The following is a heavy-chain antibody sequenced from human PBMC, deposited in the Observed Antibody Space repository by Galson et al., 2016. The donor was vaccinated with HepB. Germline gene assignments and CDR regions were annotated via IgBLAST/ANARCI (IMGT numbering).Heavy chain of an antibody. V-gene: IGHV1-18*04. J-gene: IGHJ4*02. D-gene: IGHD4-23*01. Sequence: SVKVSCKASGYTFTSYSITWVRQAPGQGPEWMGWVNPYKGNRSYTNYAQKIQGRVTMTTDTSTSTAYMELRSLGSGDTAMYYCARTGGNSPPFDYWGQGTLVTVSS. CDR3: ARTGGNSPPFDY. CDR2: VNPYKGNRSYT. CDR1: GYTFTSYS.